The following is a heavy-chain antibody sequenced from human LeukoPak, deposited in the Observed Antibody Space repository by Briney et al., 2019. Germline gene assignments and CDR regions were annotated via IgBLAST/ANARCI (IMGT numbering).Heavy chain of an antibody. CDR3: ASDYGGNFDY. CDR1: GFTFDDYG. D-gene: IGHD4-23*01. CDR2: INWNGGST. V-gene: IGHV3-20*01. J-gene: IGHJ4*02. Sequence: GGSLRLSCAASGFTFDDYGMSWVRQAPGKGLEWVSGINWNGGSTGYADSVKGRFTISRDNAKNSLYLQMNSLRAEDTALYHCASDYGGNFDYWGQGTLVTVSS.